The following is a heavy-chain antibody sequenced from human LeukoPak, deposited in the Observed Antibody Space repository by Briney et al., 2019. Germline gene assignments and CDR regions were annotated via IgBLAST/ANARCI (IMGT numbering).Heavy chain of an antibody. Sequence: GGPLRLSCVVSGLTSRSYSINWVRQPPGKGLEWVSSITGSSSRIFYTDSVKGRFTISRDNGKNSAYLQMDSLRAEDTAVYFCATSISYFDLWSGRDWMDHWGQGTLVIVSA. D-gene: IGHD3-3*01. CDR3: ATSISYFDLWSGRDWMDH. CDR2: ITGSSSRI. J-gene: IGHJ5*02. CDR1: GLTSRSYS. V-gene: IGHV3-21*01.